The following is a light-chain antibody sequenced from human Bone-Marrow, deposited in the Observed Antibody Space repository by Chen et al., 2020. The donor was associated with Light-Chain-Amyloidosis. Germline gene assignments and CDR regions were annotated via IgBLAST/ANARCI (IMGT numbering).Light chain of an antibody. CDR1: QSVYTN. CDR3: QHYNNWPFT. J-gene: IGKJ3*01. V-gene: IGKV3-15*01. Sequence: TQSPGTLSLSPGETATLSCRTSQSVYTNLAWYQHKPGQAPRLLIYDASTRAAGIPGRFSGSRSGVDFTLTISNIQSEDSAVYSCQHYNNWPFTFGPGTTVNIK. CDR2: DAS.